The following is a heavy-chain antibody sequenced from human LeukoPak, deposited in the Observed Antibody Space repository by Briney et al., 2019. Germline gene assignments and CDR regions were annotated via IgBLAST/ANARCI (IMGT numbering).Heavy chain of an antibody. CDR2: ISPDGTIA. J-gene: IGHJ4*02. V-gene: IGHV3-74*01. CDR3: AKGSYYDSSGSFYFDY. Sequence: GGSLRLSCAAAGFIFSNYWMHWVRQAPGKGLVWVSGISPDGTIATYADSVKGRFTISRDNAKNTLYLQVNSLGTEDTAAYYCAKGSYYDSSGSFYFDYWGQGTLVTVSS. D-gene: IGHD3-22*01. CDR1: GFIFSNYW.